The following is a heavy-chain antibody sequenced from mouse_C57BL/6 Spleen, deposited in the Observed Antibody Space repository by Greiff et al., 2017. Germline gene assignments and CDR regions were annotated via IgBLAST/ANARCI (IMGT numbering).Heavy chain of an antibody. J-gene: IGHJ3*01. D-gene: IGHD1-1*02. CDR3: ANGGSAGCLVY. CDR1: GFTFSDYG. CDR2: ISSGSSTI. Sequence: EVQLVESGGGLVKPGGSLKLSCAASGFTFSDYGMHWVRQAPEKGLEWVAYISSGSSTIYYADTVKGRFTISRDNAKNTLFLQMTSLRSEDTAMYYCANGGSAGCLVYWGQGTLVTVSA. V-gene: IGHV5-17*01.